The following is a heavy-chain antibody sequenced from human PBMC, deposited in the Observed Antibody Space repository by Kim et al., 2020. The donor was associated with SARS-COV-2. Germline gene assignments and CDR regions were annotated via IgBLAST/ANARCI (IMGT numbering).Heavy chain of an antibody. CDR1: GFRFSDYS. J-gene: IGHJ4*02. CDR3: VRGVQYSFEF. CDR2: IRSGGGAI. Sequence: GWSLRLSCAASGFRFSDYSMNWVRQAPGKGPEWVSYIRSGGGAIFYADSVKGRFTISRDDAKNSVYLQMNGLRHEDTAVYHCVRGVQYSFEFWGQGILVTVSS. D-gene: IGHD5-18*01. V-gene: IGHV3-48*02.